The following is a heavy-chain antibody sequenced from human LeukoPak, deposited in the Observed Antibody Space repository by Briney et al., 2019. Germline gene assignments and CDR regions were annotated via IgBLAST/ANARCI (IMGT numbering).Heavy chain of an antibody. CDR2: IYYSGST. Sequence: SGTLSLTCIVSGGSISGYYWTWIRQSPGKGLEWIGYIYYSGSTKYNPSLESRITISVDTSKNQFSLKVNSVTAADTAVYYCTRVRPEGTSDYWGQGIVVTVSS. V-gene: IGHV4-59*01. CDR3: TRVRPEGTSDY. CDR1: GGSISGYY. J-gene: IGHJ4*02. D-gene: IGHD2-2*01.